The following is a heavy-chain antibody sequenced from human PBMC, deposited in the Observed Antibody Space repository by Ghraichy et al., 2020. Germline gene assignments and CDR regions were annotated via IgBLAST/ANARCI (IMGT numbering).Heavy chain of an antibody. V-gene: IGHV3-33*05. J-gene: IGHJ3*02. D-gene: IGHD6-19*01. CDR2: ISSSGSNI. CDR1: GFTFSAFG. Sequence: GESLNISCVVSGFTFSAFGMHWVRQAPGKGLEWVAAISSSGSNIQYVDFVRGRFTISRDNSKGTLYLQTSSVRLEDTAVYYCVRKGPGAVAGWAGIFDIWGRGTLVTVSP. CDR3: VRKGPGAVAGWAGIFDI.